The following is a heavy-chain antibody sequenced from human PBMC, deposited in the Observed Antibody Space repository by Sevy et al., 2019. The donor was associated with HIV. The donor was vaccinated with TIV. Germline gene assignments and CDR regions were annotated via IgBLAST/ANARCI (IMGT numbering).Heavy chain of an antibody. D-gene: IGHD4-4*01. Sequence: SETLSLTCTVSGTSISGYYWSWIRQPPGKGLEWIGYIYYSGRSDYNPSLKSRVTISEDMSKNQFSLKLSSVTAADTAVYYCARAYSNYYYAMDVWGQGTTVTVSS. CDR1: GTSISGYY. CDR3: ARAYSNYYYAMDV. V-gene: IGHV4-59*01. J-gene: IGHJ6*02. CDR2: IYYSGRS.